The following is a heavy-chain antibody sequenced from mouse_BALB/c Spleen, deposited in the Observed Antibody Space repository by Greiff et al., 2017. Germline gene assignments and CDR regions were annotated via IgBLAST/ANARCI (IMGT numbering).Heavy chain of an antibody. D-gene: IGHD2-1*01. CDR2: ISYSGST. Sequence: EVKLVESGPGLVKPSQSLSLTCTVTGYSITSDYAWNWIRQFPGNKLEWMGYISYSGSTSYNPSLKSRISITRDTSKNQFFLQLNSVTTEDTATYYCARSDGNYAMDYWGQGTSVTVSS. V-gene: IGHV3-2*02. CDR1: GYSITSDYA. CDR3: ARSDGNYAMDY. J-gene: IGHJ4*01.